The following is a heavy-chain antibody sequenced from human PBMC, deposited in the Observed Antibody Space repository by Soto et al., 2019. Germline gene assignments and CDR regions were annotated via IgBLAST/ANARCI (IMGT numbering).Heavy chain of an antibody. CDR3: AKDKGKRYFDY. V-gene: IGHV3-30*18. CDR2: ISDDGSNK. CDR1: GLTFSRAG. D-gene: IGHD2-15*01. J-gene: IGHJ4*02. Sequence: VQLVESGGCVVQPGRSLRLSCAASGLTFSRAGMHWVRQAPGKGLEWVAVISDDGSNKYYADSVKGRFTISRDNSNNTLYLQMNSLRVEDTAVYYCAKDKGKRYFDYWGQGILVTVSS.